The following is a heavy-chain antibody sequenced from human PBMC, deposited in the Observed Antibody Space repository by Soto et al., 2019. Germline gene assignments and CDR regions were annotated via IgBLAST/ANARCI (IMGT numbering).Heavy chain of an antibody. CDR1: GFPFSSYW. CDR2: ISGDGVTT. Sequence: EVQLVESGGDLVQRGGSLRLSCAASGFPFSSYWMHWVSHTPGKGLYWVARISGDGVTTYYADSVTGRFTVSRDNAKNTLSLQISGLRAEDTAVYSCAREYYGILTGYYTDYWGQGTLVSVSS. J-gene: IGHJ4*02. CDR3: AREYYGILTGYYTDY. V-gene: IGHV3-74*01. D-gene: IGHD3-9*01.